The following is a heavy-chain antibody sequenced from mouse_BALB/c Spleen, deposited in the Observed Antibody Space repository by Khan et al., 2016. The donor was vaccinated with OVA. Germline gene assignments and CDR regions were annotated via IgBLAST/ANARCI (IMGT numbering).Heavy chain of an antibody. V-gene: IGHV1S137*01. CDR3: ARGGKFAY. J-gene: IGHJ3*01. CDR1: DYTFTDYA. CDR2: ISTYYGDA. D-gene: IGHD1-1*02. Sequence: QVQLQQSGAELVRPGVSVRISCKGSDYTFTDYAMHWVKQSHPKSLEWIGVISTYYGDADYNQKFKGKATMTVDRSSSTAYMELARLTSEESAIYYCARGGKFAYWGQGTLVTVSA.